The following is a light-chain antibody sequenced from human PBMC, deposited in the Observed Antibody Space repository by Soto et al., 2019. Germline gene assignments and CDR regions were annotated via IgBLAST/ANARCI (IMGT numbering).Light chain of an antibody. J-gene: IGKJ1*01. V-gene: IGKV3-15*01. Sequence: EIVMTQSPATLSVSPGERATLSCRASQSVSGNLAWYQQKPGQAPRLLIYGTTTSATGIPARFSGSGSGTEFSLTISSLQYEDFAVYFCQQYNDRPPWTFGQGTKVEI. CDR1: QSVSGN. CDR3: QQYNDRPPWT. CDR2: GTT.